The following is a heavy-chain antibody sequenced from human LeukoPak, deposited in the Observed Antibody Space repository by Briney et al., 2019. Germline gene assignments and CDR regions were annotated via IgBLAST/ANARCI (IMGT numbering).Heavy chain of an antibody. D-gene: IGHD3-22*01. CDR2: IYPGDSDT. CDR3: AGHSSHYYDSSGYLDY. J-gene: IGHJ4*02. CDR1: GYSFTSYW. Sequence: GESLKISCKGSGYSFTSYWIGWVRQMPGKGLEWMGIIYPGDSDTRYSPSFQGQVTISADKSISTAYLQWSSLKASDTAMYYCAGHSSHYYDSSGYLDYWGQGTLVTVSS. V-gene: IGHV5-51*01.